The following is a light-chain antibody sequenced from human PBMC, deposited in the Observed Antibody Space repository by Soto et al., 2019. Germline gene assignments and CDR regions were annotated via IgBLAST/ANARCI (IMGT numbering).Light chain of an antibody. CDR2: EVT. CDR1: SSDVGGYKF. Sequence: QSALTQPPSASGSPGQSVTISCTGTSSDVGGYKFVSWYQQHPGKAPKLIIYEVTQRPSGVPDRFSASKSGNTASLPVSGLQAEDEADYYCSSYAGSNMGVFGTGTKLTVL. J-gene: IGLJ1*01. V-gene: IGLV2-8*01. CDR3: SSYAGSNMGV.